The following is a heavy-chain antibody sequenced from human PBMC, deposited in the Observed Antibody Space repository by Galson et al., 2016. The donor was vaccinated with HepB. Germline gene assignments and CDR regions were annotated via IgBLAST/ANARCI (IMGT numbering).Heavy chain of an antibody. CDR2: IIPIFGTT. CDR3: ARDRPRGQQLVNKYYYFSGIDV. Sequence: SVKVSCKASGDTFSNYAISWARQAPGQGLEWMGGIIPIFGTTEYAPKFQGRVTLIADKSTRTVYMEVSSLKSDDTAVYYCARDRPRGQQLVNKYYYFSGIDVWGQGTMVTVSS. V-gene: IGHV1-69*06. J-gene: IGHJ6*02. D-gene: IGHD6-13*01. CDR1: GDTFSNYA.